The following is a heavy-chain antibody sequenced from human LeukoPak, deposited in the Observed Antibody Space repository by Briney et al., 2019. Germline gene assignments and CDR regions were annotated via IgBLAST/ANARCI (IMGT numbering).Heavy chain of an antibody. Sequence: PGGSLRLSCAASGFTFSSYGMHWVRQAPGKGLEWVAVISYDGSNKYYADSVKGRSTISRDNSKNTLYLQMNSLRAEDTAVYYCARDQYYDSSGPTAYFDYWGQGTLVTVSS. CDR2: ISYDGSNK. D-gene: IGHD3-22*01. V-gene: IGHV3-30*03. J-gene: IGHJ4*02. CDR1: GFTFSSYG. CDR3: ARDQYYDSSGPTAYFDY.